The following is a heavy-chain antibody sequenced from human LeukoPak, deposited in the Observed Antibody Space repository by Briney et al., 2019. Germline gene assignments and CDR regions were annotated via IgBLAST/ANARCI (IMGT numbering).Heavy chain of an antibody. CDR2: ISANDGNT. V-gene: IGHV1-18*01. CDR1: GYTFTSYG. D-gene: IGHD3-10*01. J-gene: IGHJ4*02. Sequence: ASVKVSCKASGYTFTSYGISWVRQAPGQGLEGMGWISANDGNTDYPQKLQGRVTMTTDTSTSTAYMELRSLRSDDTAVYYCARESHVTREDYWGRGTLVTVSS. CDR3: ARESHVTREDY.